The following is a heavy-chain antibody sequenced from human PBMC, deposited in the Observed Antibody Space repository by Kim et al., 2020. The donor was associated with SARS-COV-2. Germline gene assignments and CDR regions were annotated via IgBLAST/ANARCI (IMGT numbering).Heavy chain of an antibody. CDR1: GFTFSSYS. CDR2: ISSSSSYI. V-gene: IGHV3-21*01. Sequence: GGSLRLSCAASGFTFSSYSMNWVRQAPGKGLEWVSSISSSSSYIYYADSVKGRFTISRDNANNSLYLQMNSPRAEDTAVYYCARHPKGFLASCGMDVWGQRTTV. CDR3: ARHPKGFLASCGMDV. D-gene: IGHD3-3*01. J-gene: IGHJ6*02.